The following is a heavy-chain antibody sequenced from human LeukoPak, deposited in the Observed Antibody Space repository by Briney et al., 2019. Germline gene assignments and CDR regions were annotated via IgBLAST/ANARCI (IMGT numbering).Heavy chain of an antibody. CDR1: GYTFTGYY. CDR2: INPNSGGT. V-gene: IGHV1-2*02. J-gene: IGHJ4*02. Sequence: ASVKVSCKASGYTFTGYYMHWVRQAPGQGREWMGWINPNSGGTNYAQKLQGRVTLTRDTSISTAYMSLSRLRSTDTRVYYCASDSDRGGPTPAGYWGQGTLVTVSS. D-gene: IGHD3-16*01. CDR3: ASDSDRGGPTPAGY.